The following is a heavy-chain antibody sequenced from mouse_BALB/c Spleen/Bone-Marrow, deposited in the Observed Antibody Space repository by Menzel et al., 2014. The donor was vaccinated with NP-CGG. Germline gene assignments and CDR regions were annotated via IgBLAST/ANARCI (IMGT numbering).Heavy chain of an antibody. CDR3: ARGDYYRSGMDY. J-gene: IGHJ4*01. CDR1: GYTFTTYF. CDR2: IYPGNINI. V-gene: IGHV1S56*01. D-gene: IGHD2-14*01. Sequence: QVQLKQSGPELVRPGASMRISCKASGYTFTTYFIHWVKQRPRQGLEWIGWIYPGNINIKYNENFKDKATLTADKSSSTDRMSFTNLTSEGSSVYFCARGDYYRSGMDYWGQGTSVTVSS.